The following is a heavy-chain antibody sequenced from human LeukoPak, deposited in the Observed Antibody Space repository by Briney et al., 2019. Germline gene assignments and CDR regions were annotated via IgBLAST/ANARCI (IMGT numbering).Heavy chain of an antibody. CDR1: GFTFSSYA. CDR2: ISGSGGST. J-gene: IGHJ4*02. V-gene: IGHV3-23*01. CDR3: AKARPEQWLASYYFDY. D-gene: IGHD6-19*01. Sequence: GGTLRLFCAASGFTFSSYAMSWVRQAPGKGLEWVSAISGSGGSTYYADSVKGRFTISGDNSKNTLYLQMNSLRAEDTAVYYCAKARPEQWLASYYFDYWGQGTLVTVSS.